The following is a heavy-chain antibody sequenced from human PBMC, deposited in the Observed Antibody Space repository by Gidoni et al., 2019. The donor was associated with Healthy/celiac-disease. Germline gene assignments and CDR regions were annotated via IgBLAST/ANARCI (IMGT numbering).Heavy chain of an antibody. CDR2: IHYSGST. CDR1: GGSISSYY. V-gene: IGHV4-59*08. CDR3: ARQRGVDYYGMDV. Sequence: QVQLQESGPGLVKPSETLSLTCTVSGGSISSYYWSWIRQPPGKGLEWIVYIHYSGSTNYNPSIKSRVTISVDTSKNQFSLKLSAVTAADTVVYYCARQRGVDYYGMDVWGQGTTVTVSS. D-gene: IGHD5-12*01. J-gene: IGHJ6*02.